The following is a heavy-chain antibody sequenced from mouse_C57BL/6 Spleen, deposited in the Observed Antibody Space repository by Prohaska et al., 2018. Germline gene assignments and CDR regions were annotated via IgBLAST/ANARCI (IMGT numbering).Heavy chain of an antibody. J-gene: IGHJ3*01. CDR1: GYTFTDYY. Sequence: SVKISCKASGYTFTDYYMNWVKQSHGKSLEWIGDINPNNGGTSYNQKFKGKATLTVDKSSSTAYMELRSLTSDDSAVYYCARGGSSGYLFAYWGQGTLVTVSA. CDR3: ARGGSSGYLFAY. V-gene: IGHV1-26*01. CDR2: INPNNGGT. D-gene: IGHD3-2*02.